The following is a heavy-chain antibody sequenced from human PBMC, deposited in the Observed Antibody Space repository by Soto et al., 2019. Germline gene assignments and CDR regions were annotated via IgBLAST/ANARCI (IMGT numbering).Heavy chain of an antibody. CDR3: ARSLLQGDF. J-gene: IGHJ4*02. D-gene: IGHD2-21*01. Sequence: QVQLVQSGAEVKKPGASVKISCKASGYTFIHYYIHWVRQAPGQGLEWMAIINPNGGSTNYAQKSEGRLTASSDTSTTTVSMELNSLESDDTAVYFCARSLLQGDFWGQGTLVTVSS. CDR1: GYTFIHYY. V-gene: IGHV1-46*01. CDR2: INPNGGST.